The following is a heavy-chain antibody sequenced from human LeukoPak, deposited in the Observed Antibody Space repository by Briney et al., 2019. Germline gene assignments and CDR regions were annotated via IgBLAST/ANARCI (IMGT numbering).Heavy chain of an antibody. J-gene: IGHJ6*02. V-gene: IGHV4-59*08. Sequence: SETLSLTCTVSGGSISSYYWSWIRQPPGKGLEGIGYIYYSGSTNYNPSLKSRVTISVDTSKNQFSLKLSSVTAADTAVYYCARHESPDYDILTGYYPYYYYGMDVWGQGTTVTVSS. CDR1: GGSISSYY. CDR2: IYYSGST. D-gene: IGHD3-9*01. CDR3: ARHESPDYDILTGYYPYYYYGMDV.